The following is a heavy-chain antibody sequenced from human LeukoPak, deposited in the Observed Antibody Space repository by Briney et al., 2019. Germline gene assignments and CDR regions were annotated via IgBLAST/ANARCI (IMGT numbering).Heavy chain of an antibody. V-gene: IGHV4-39*01. J-gene: IGHJ4*02. CDR3: ARLWSGLRPPDY. CDR2: IYYSGNT. CDR1: GGSIRSNSYY. Sequence: SETLSPTCTVSGGSIRSNSYYWGWIRQPPGKGLEWIGSIYYSGNTYYNPSLKSRVTISVDTSKNQFSLKLNSVTAADTAVFYCARLWSGLRPPDYWGQGTLVTVSS. D-gene: IGHD3-3*01.